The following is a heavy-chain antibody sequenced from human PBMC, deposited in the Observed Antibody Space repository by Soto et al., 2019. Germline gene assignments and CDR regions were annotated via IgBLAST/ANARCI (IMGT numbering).Heavy chain of an antibody. CDR3: ARDDIPGRAVATYGMDV. J-gene: IGHJ6*02. CDR1: GFIFSNFG. CDR2: IWYDGSNE. D-gene: IGHD6-19*01. Sequence: GGSLRLACAASGFIFSNFGMHWVRQAPGKGLEWVAVIWYDGSNEYYADSVKGRFTISKDNSKNTLYLQMNSLRAEDTAVYYCARDDIPGRAVATYGMDVWGQGTTVTVSS. V-gene: IGHV3-33*01.